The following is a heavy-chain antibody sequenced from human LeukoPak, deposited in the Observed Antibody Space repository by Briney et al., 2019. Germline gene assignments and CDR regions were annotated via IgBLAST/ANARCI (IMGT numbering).Heavy chain of an antibody. Sequence: ASVKVSCKASGYTFTGYYMHWVRQAPGQGLEWMGWINPNSGGTNYAQEFQGRVTMTRDTSISTAYMELSRLRSDDTAVYYCARDHIAVAHGFDYWGQGTLVTVSS. J-gene: IGHJ4*02. CDR2: INPNSGGT. D-gene: IGHD6-19*01. CDR1: GYTFTGYY. V-gene: IGHV1-2*02. CDR3: ARDHIAVAHGFDY.